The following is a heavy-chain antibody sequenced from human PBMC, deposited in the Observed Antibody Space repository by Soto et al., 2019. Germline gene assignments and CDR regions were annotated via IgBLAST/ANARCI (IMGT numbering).Heavy chain of an antibody. V-gene: IGHV3-30*18. CDR3: AKETHSSGYGSYFDY. Sequence: GGSLRLSCAASGFTFSSYGMHWVRQAPGKGLEWVAVISKDGSTKYDADSVKGRFTISRDNSKNTLYLQMNSLRAEDTAVYYCAKETHSSGYGSYFDYWGQGTLVTVS. D-gene: IGHD3-22*01. CDR1: GFTFSSYG. J-gene: IGHJ4*02. CDR2: ISKDGSTK.